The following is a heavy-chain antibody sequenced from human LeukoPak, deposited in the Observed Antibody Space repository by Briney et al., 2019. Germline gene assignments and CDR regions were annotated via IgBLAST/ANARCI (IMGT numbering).Heavy chain of an antibody. V-gene: IGHV3-53*01. J-gene: IGHJ4*02. CDR1: GFTVSSNY. Sequence: GGSLRLSWAVSGFTVSSNYMSWVRQAPGKGLEWVSVIYSGGSTYYADSVKGRFTISRDNSKNTLYLHMNSLRAEETAVYYCARDLIVGATLGSDYWGQGTLVTVSS. D-gene: IGHD1-26*01. CDR3: ARDLIVGATLGSDY. CDR2: IYSGGST.